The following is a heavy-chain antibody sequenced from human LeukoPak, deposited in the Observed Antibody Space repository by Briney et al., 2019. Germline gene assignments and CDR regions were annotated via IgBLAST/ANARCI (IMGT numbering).Heavy chain of an antibody. V-gene: IGHV3-74*01. CDR2: ISSDGSTT. CDR1: GFSFNTYW. CDR3: ARDADGPGSLIDY. D-gene: IGHD2-8*01. Sequence: GGSLRLSCAASGFSFNTYWMQWVRQAPGKGLEWVSRISSDGSTTTYADSVQGRFSVSRDNGKNTLYLQASSLRVDDTAVYYCARDADGPGSLIDYWGQGTLVTVSS. J-gene: IGHJ4*02.